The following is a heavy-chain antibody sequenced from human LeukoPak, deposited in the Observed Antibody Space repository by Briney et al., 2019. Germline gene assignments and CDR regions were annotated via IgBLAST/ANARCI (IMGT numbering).Heavy chain of an antibody. CDR3: ARARSGSGSYTAFDI. CDR1: GYTFTSYY. CDR2: INPSGGST. J-gene: IGHJ3*02. D-gene: IGHD3-10*01. V-gene: IGHV1-46*03. Sequence: ASVKVSCKXSGYTFTSYYMHWVRQAPGQGLEWMGRINPSGGSTSYSQKFQGRVTMTRDTSTSTVYMELSSLRSEDTTVYYCARARSGSGSYTAFDIWGQGTMVTVSS.